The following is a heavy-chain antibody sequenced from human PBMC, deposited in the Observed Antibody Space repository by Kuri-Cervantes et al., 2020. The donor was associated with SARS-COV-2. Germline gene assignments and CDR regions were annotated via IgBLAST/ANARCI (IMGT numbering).Heavy chain of an antibody. Sequence: SETLSLTCAVYGGSFSGYYWSWIRQPPGKGLEWIGEINHSGSTNYNPSLKSRVTISVDTSKNQFSLKLSSATAADTAVYYCAREGSGWATFDYWGQGTLVTVSS. CDR3: AREGSGWATFDY. V-gene: IGHV4-34*01. CDR2: INHSGST. D-gene: IGHD6-19*01. J-gene: IGHJ4*02. CDR1: GGSFSGYY.